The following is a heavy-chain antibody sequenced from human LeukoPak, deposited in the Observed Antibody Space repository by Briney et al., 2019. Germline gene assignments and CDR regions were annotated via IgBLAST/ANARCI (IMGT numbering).Heavy chain of an antibody. CDR2: IHHSGST. CDR1: GGSVSRSNW. D-gene: IGHD2-2*01. V-gene: IGHV4-4*02. Sequence: SETLSLTCAVSGGSVSRSNWWNWVRQPPGKGLEWIGGIHHSGSTNYNPSLKSRVTMSVDKSKNQFSLKLCSVTAADTAVYYCARTEAFCSDTSCSNWFDPWGQGTLVTVSS. J-gene: IGHJ5*02. CDR3: ARTEAFCSDTSCSNWFDP.